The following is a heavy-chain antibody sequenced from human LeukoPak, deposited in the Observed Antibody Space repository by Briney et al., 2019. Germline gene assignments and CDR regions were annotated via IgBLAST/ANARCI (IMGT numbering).Heavy chain of an antibody. Sequence: GGSLRLSCAASGFTFTTYAMSWVRQAPGKGLEWVSAISGSGGSTYYAASVRGRFTIYRDNPKNTLYLQMNSLRAEDTAVYYCAKQVPTAYVDYWGQGTLVTVSS. CDR3: AKQVPTAYVDY. J-gene: IGHJ4*02. V-gene: IGHV3-23*01. D-gene: IGHD2-2*01. CDR1: GFTFTTYA. CDR2: ISGSGGST.